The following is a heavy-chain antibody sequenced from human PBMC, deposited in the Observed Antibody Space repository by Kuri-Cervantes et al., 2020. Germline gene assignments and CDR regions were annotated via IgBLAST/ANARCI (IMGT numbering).Heavy chain of an antibody. CDR1: GFTFSSYA. CDR3: ARNIRHITMVRGVEADY. CDR2: INHSGST. J-gene: IGHJ4*02. Sequence: GSLRLSCAASGFTFSSYAMHWVRQAPGKGLEWIGEINHSGSTNYNPSLKSRVTISVDTSKNQFSLKLSSVTAADTAVYYCARNIRHITMVRGVEADYWGQGTLVTVSS. D-gene: IGHD3-10*01. V-gene: IGHV4-34*01.